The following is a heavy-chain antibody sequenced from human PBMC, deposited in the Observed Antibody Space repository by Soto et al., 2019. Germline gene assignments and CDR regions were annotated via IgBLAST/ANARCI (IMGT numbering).Heavy chain of an antibody. CDR1: GDTFTCYA. J-gene: IGHJ5*02. CDR2: INAGNGNT. V-gene: IGHV1-3*01. CDR3: ARDRHDSSGYYYSGPGAWFDP. Sequence: VSAKVSCKSSGDTFTCYAMHCARQAPGQRLEWMGWINAGNGNTKYSQKFQGRVTITRDTSASTAYMELSSLRSEDTAVYYCARDRHDSSGYYYSGPGAWFDPWGQGTLVTVSS. D-gene: IGHD3-22*01.